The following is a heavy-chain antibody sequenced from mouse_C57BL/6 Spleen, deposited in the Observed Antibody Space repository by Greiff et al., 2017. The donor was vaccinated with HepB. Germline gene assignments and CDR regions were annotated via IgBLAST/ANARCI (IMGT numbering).Heavy chain of an antibody. CDR2: INSDGGST. Sequence: EVKLVESGGGLVQPGESLKLSCESNEYEFPSHDMSWVRKTPEKRLELVAAINSDGGSTYYPDTMERRFIISRDNTKKTLYLQMSSLRSEDTALYYCARHSYYYGSSSGYCDVWGTGTTVTVSS. J-gene: IGHJ1*03. CDR1: EYEFPSHD. CDR3: ARHSYYYGSSSGYCDV. D-gene: IGHD1-1*01. V-gene: IGHV5-2*03.